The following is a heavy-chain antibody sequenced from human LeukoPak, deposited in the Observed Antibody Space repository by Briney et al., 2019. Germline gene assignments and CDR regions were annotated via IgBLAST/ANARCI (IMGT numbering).Heavy chain of an antibody. V-gene: IGHV3-30-3*01. CDR2: ISYDGSNK. CDR1: GFTFSSYA. CDR3: ARDPGGDYALDFDY. J-gene: IGHJ4*02. D-gene: IGHD4-17*01. Sequence: GGSLRLSCAASGFTFSSYAMHWVRQAPGKGLEWVAVISYDGSNKYYADSVKGRFTISRDNSKNTLYLQMNSLRAEDTAVYYCARDPGGDYALDFDYWGQGTLVTVSP.